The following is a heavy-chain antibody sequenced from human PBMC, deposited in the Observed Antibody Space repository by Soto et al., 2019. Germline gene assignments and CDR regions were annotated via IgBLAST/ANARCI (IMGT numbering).Heavy chain of an antibody. CDR1: GFTFSTYA. D-gene: IGHD3-16*01. J-gene: IGHJ4*02. Sequence: EMQLLESGGGLVRPGGSLRLSCVASGFTFSTYAMSWVRQAPGKGLEWVSAISGSGGGTYYADSVKGRFAISRDNSKNTLYLQMNSLRVEDTALYYCAKDHWGSYSGQGTLVTVSS. CDR2: ISGSGGGT. CDR3: AKDHWGSY. V-gene: IGHV3-23*01.